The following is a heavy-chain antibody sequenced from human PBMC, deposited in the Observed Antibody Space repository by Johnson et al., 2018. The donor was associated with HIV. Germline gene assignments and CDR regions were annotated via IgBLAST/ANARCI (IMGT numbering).Heavy chain of an antibody. CDR2: IKSKTDGGTT. CDR3: STGFSSWAFDI. D-gene: IGHD6-13*01. J-gene: IGHJ3*02. Sequence: VQLVESGGGLVEPGGSLRLSCAASGFLFTNAWMTWVRQAPGKGLEWVGRIKSKTDGGTTDYAAPVKGKFSISRDDSKNTLYLQMNSLKTEDTAVYYCSTGFSSWAFDIWGQGTMVTVSS. CDR1: GFLFTNAW. V-gene: IGHV3-15*05.